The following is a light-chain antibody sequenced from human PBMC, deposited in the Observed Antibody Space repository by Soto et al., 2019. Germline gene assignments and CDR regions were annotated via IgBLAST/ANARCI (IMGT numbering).Light chain of an antibody. Sequence: QSALTQPASVSASPGQSITISCTGTSSDVGSYNLVSWYQQHPGKAPKLMIYEGTKRPSGVSHRFSGSKSGNTASLTISGVQAEDEADYCCCSYARSRIYVFGIGTKLTVL. CDR2: EGT. V-gene: IGLV2-23*01. J-gene: IGLJ1*01. CDR3: CSYARSRIYV. CDR1: SSDVGSYNL.